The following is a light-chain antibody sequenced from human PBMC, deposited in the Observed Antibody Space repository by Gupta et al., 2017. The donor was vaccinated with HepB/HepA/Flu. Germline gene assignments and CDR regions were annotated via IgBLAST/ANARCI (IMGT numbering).Light chain of an antibody. CDR2: GAS. V-gene: IGKV3-15*01. CDR1: QSVSSN. Sequence: IVITPSPATLSVSPGERATLSCRARQSVSSNLAWYQQKPGQAPRLLIYGASTRATGIPARFSGSGSGTEFTLTISSLQSEDFAVYYCQQDNNWPLTFGGGTKVEIK. CDR3: QQDNNWPLT. J-gene: IGKJ4*01.